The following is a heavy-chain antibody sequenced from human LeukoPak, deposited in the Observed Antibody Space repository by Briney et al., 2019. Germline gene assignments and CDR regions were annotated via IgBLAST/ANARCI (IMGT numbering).Heavy chain of an antibody. V-gene: IGHV4-59*01. J-gene: IGHJ5*02. Sequence: SETLSLTCTVSGGSISSYYWSWLRQPPGKGLEWIGYIYYSGSTNYNPSLKSRVTISVDTSKNQFSLKLSSVTAADTAVYYCARVGIAAAGHYNWFDPWGQGTLVTVSS. CDR1: GGSISSYY. CDR2: IYYSGST. D-gene: IGHD6-13*01. CDR3: ARVGIAAAGHYNWFDP.